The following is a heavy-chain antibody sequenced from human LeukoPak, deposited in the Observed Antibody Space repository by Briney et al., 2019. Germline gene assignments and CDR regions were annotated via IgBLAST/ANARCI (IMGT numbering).Heavy chain of an antibody. Sequence: GGSLRLSCAASGFTFSDYYMSWIRQAPGKGLEWVSYINTGGSTVYYADSVKGRFTISRDNAKNTLYLQMNSLRAEDTAVYYCARVSSGWKYYFDYWGQGTLVTVSS. CDR3: ARVSSGWKYYFDY. CDR1: GFTFSDYY. J-gene: IGHJ4*02. CDR2: INTGGSTV. V-gene: IGHV3-11*04. D-gene: IGHD6-19*01.